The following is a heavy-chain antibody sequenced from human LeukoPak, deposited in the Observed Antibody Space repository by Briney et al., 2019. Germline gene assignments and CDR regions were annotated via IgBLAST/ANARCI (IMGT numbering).Heavy chain of an antibody. CDR3: ARGSGSYVGLCDY. J-gene: IGHJ4*02. CDR1: GGSFSGYY. D-gene: IGHD3-10*01. V-gene: IGHV4-34*01. Sequence: PSETLSLTCAVYGGSFSGYYWSWIRQPPGKRLEWIGEINHSGSTNYNPSLKSRVTISVDTSKNQFSLKLSSVTAADTAVYYCARGSGSYVGLCDYWGQGTLVTVSS. CDR2: INHSGST.